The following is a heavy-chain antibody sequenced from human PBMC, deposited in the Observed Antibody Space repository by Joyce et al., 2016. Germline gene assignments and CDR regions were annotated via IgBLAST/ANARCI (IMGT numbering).Heavy chain of an antibody. J-gene: IGHJ4*02. CDR1: NYTFTTYG. CDR2: INNNNGNT. CDR3: ARAVAYSYGELEY. Sequence: QVQLVQSGDEVKKPGASVTVSCKASNYTFTTYGISWVRRAPGQGLEWMGWINNNNGNTNVAQEFQGRVTMTTDISTTTAYMEVRSVRFDDTAVYYCARAVAYSYGELEYWGQGTLVTVSS. D-gene: IGHD3-16*01. V-gene: IGHV1-18*04.